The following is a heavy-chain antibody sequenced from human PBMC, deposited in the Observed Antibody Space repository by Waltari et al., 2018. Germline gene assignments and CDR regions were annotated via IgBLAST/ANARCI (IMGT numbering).Heavy chain of an antibody. CDR1: GGSISSSSYY. CDR3: ARPVVPAANDAFDI. Sequence: QLQLQESGPGLVKPSETLSLTCTVSGGSISSSSYYWGWIRQPPGKGLEWIGSIYYSGSTYYNPSLKSRVTISVDTSKNQFSRKLSSVTAADTAVYYCARPVVPAANDAFDIWGQGTMVTVSS. V-gene: IGHV4-39*01. J-gene: IGHJ3*02. D-gene: IGHD2-2*01. CDR2: IYYSGST.